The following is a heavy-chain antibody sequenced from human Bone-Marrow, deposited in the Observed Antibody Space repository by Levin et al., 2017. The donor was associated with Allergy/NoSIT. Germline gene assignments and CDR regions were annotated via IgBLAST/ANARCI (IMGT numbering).Heavy chain of an antibody. CDR1: GYTFTSYD. V-gene: IGHV1-8*01. CDR2: MNPNSGNT. J-gene: IGHJ6*02. CDR3: ARARITMVRGVIKTGYYYGMDV. Sequence: ASVKVSCKASGYTFTSYDINWVRQATGQGLEWMGWMNPNSGNTGYAQKFQGRVTMTRNTSISTAYMELSSLRSEDTAVYYCARARITMVRGVIKTGYYYGMDVWGQGPTVTVSS. D-gene: IGHD3-10*01.